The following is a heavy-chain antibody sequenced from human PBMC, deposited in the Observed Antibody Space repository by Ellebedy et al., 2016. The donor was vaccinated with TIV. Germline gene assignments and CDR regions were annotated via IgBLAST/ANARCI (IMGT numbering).Heavy chain of an antibody. CDR2: ITPIFGRA. D-gene: IGHD6-19*01. V-gene: IGHV1-69*13. J-gene: IGHJ4*02. CDR1: GGTLSTYG. CDR3: ARGWTVAGSPDPSFF. Sequence: ASVKVSCXASGGTLSTYGINWVRQAPGQGLEWMGGITPIFGRANYAQKFQGRVIITADESTTTAYMELSSLRFEDTAVYYCARGWTVAGSPDPSFFWGQGTLVTVSS.